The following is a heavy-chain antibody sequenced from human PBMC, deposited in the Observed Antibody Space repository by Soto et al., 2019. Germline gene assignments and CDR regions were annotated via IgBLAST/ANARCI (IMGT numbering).Heavy chain of an antibody. Sequence: GASVKVSCKASGYTFTGYYMHWVRQAPGQGLEWMGWINPNSGGTNYAQKFQGRVTMTRDTSISTAYMELSRLRSDDTAVYYCATLHGYGDYYYYYGMDVWGQGTTVTVSS. V-gene: IGHV1-2*02. CDR1: GYTFTGYY. D-gene: IGHD4-17*01. J-gene: IGHJ6*02. CDR3: ATLHGYGDYYYYYGMDV. CDR2: INPNSGGT.